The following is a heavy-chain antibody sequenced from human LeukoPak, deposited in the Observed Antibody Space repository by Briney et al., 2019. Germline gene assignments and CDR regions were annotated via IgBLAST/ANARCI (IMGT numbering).Heavy chain of an antibody. CDR1: SGSISSSTYY. D-gene: IGHD3-22*01. J-gene: IGHJ1*01. CDR3: ARGGYYDSSGSRAEYFRH. CDR2: IYYSGST. V-gene: IGHV4-39*01. Sequence: SETLSLTCTVSSGSISSSTYYWGWIRQPPGKGLEWIGSIYYSGSTYYNPSLKSRVTISVDTSKNQFSLKLSSVTAADTAVYYCARGGYYDSSGSRAEYFRHWGQGTLVTVSS.